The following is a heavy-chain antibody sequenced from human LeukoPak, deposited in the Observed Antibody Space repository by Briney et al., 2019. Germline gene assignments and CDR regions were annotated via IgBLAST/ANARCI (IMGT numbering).Heavy chain of an antibody. CDR2: ISYEGNNK. CDR1: GFTFSNYG. Sequence: GGSLRLSCAASGFTFSNYGIHWVRQAPGKGLEWVAVISYEGNNKYYADSVKGRFTISRDNSKNTLFLQMKSLRAEDTAVYYWGKGGDFCSGGSCPADSRGPGTPVTVSS. CDR3: GKGGDFCSGGSCPADS. J-gene: IGHJ4*02. V-gene: IGHV3-30*18. D-gene: IGHD2-15*01.